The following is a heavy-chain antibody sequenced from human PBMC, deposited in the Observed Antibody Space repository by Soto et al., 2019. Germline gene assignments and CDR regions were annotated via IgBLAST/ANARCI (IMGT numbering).Heavy chain of an antibody. J-gene: IGHJ6*02. CDR3: ARGSTYYDFWSGYPQGYYYGMDV. V-gene: IGHV1-2*02. D-gene: IGHD3-3*01. CDR2: INPNNGGT. CDR1: GYSFTGNS. Sequence: GASVKVSCKASGYSFTGNSMHWVRQAPGQGLEWMGWINPNNGGTNYAQKFQGRVTMTTDESTSTAYMELSSLRSEDTAVYYCARGSTYYDFWSGYPQGYYYGMDVWGQGTTVTVSS.